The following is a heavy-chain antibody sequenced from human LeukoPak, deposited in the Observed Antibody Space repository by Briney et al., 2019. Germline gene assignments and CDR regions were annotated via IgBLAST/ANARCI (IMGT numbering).Heavy chain of an antibody. D-gene: IGHD3-3*01. Sequence: SETLSLTCTVSGGSISSYYWSWIRQPPGKGLEWIGCIYYSGSTNYNPSLKSRVTISVDTSKNQFSLKLSSVTAADTAVYYCARIHYDFWSGYLNYYYGMDVWGQGTTVTVSS. J-gene: IGHJ6*02. V-gene: IGHV4-59*01. CDR1: GGSISSYY. CDR3: ARIHYDFWSGYLNYYYGMDV. CDR2: IYYSGST.